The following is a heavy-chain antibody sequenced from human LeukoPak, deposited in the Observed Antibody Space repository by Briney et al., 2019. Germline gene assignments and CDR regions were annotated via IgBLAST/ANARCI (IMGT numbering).Heavy chain of an antibody. CDR2: ISSSSSYI. J-gene: IGHJ6*03. CDR3: ARGGGNSRNYYMDV. Sequence: PGGSLRLSCAASGFTFSSYSMNWVRQAPGKGLEWVSSISSSSSYIYYADSVKGRFTISRDNAKNSLYLQMNSLRAEDTAVYYCARGGGNSRNYYMDVWGKGTTVTVSS. D-gene: IGHD4-23*01. V-gene: IGHV3-21*01. CDR1: GFTFSSYS.